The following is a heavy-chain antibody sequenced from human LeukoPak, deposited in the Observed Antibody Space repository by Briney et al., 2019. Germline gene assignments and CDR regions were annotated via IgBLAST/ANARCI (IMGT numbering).Heavy chain of an antibody. CDR1: GGSISSSDSY. J-gene: IGHJ4*02. CDR2: ICFSRTT. V-gene: IGHV4-39*01. Sequence: PSETLSLTCTVSGGSISSSDSYWAWVRQPPGKGLEWIGSICFSRTTYYSPSLKSRVTMSIDTSKNHFSLKVASVTAADTAVYYCGRHFPETGRDEQPLEYWGQGSLFTVSS. CDR3: GRHFPETGRDEQPLEY. D-gene: IGHD3-10*01.